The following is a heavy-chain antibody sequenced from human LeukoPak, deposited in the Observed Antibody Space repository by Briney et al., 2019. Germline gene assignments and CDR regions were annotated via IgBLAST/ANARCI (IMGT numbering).Heavy chain of an antibody. V-gene: IGHV1-69*13. Sequence: SVKVSCKASGGTFSSYAISWVRHAPGQGLEWMGGIIPIFGTANYAQKFQGRATITADESTSTAYMELTSLRSEDTAVYYCASTDSLRYFDWLYECYFDYWGQGTLVTVSS. D-gene: IGHD3-9*01. CDR3: ASTDSLRYFDWLYECYFDY. CDR1: GGTFSSYA. CDR2: IIPIFGTA. J-gene: IGHJ4*02.